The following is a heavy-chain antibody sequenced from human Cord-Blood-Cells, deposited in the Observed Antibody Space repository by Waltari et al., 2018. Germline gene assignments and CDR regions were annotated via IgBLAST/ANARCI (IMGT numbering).Heavy chain of an antibody. D-gene: IGHD1-26*01. V-gene: IGHV1-69*09. Sequence: QVQLVQSGAEVKKPGSSVKVSCKASGGTFSSYAISWVRQAPGQGLEWMGRIIPSLGIANYAQKFQGRVTITADKSTSTAYMELSSLRSEDTAVYYCASLRSYLFDYWGQGTLVTVSS. J-gene: IGHJ4*02. CDR1: GGTFSSYA. CDR2: IIPSLGIA. CDR3: ASLRSYLFDY.